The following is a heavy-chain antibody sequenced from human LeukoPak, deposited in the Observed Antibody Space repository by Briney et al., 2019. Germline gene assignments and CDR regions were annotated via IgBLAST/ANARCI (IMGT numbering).Heavy chain of an antibody. D-gene: IGHD4-11*01. Sequence: GGSLRLSCAASGFTVSSNYMSWVRQAPGKGLEWVSVIYSGGSTYYADSVKGRFTISRDNSKNSLYLQMSSLRAEDTATYYCARDAQRGFDYSNSLQYWGQGTLVTVSS. J-gene: IGHJ4*02. CDR1: GFTVSSNY. CDR2: IYSGGST. V-gene: IGHV3-53*01. CDR3: ARDAQRGFDYSNSLQY.